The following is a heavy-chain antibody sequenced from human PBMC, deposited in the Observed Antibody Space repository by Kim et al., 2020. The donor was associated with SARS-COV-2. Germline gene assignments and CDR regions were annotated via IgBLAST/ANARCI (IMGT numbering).Heavy chain of an antibody. CDR2: ISYDGSNK. CDR1: GFTFSSYG. D-gene: IGHD4-17*01. Sequence: GGSLRLSCAASGFTFSSYGMHWVRQAPGKGLEWVAVISYDGSNKYYADSVKGRFTISRDNSKNTLYLQMNSLRAEDTAVYYCAKGAIGLRWIPTPPPFDPWGQGTLVTVSS. V-gene: IGHV3-30*18. CDR3: AKGAIGLRWIPTPPPFDP. J-gene: IGHJ5*02.